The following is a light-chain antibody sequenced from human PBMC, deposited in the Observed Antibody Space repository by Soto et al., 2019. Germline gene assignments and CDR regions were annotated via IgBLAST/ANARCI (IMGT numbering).Light chain of an antibody. CDR1: SSDVGRYNY. CDR2: DVS. CDR3: NPYTTSSTSV. V-gene: IGLV2-14*03. J-gene: IGLJ1*01. Sequence: QSVLTQPASVSGSRGQSITVACTGTSSDVGRYNYVSWYQHHPGKAPKLIFYDVSNRPSGVSERFSVSKSGYTASLTISEPQTDVAADNYRNPYTTSSTSVLVTGTKVT.